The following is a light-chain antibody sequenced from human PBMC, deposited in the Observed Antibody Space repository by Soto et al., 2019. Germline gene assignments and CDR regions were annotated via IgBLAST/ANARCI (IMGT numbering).Light chain of an antibody. CDR3: QQYHSYPLT. J-gene: IGKJ5*01. CDR1: QSISAW. CDR2: KAS. V-gene: IGKV1-5*03. Sequence: DIQMTQSPSTLSASVGERVTITCRASQSISAWLAWYQQKPGKAPKLLIYKASNVESGVPSRFSGSGSGTEFTITISSLQPDYFDTYYCQQYHSYPLTFGQGTRLEIK.